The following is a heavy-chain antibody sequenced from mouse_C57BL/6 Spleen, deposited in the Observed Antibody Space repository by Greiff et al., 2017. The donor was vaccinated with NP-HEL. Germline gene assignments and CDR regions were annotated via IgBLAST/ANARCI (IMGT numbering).Heavy chain of an antibody. CDR1: GYTFTSYW. CDR3: ATANSSYWYFDV. V-gene: IGHV1-59*01. Sequence: QVQLKQPGAELVRPGTSVKLSCKASGYTFTSYWMHWVKQRPGQGLEWIGVIDPSDSYTNYNQKFKGKATLTVDTSSSTAYMQLSSLTSEDSAVYYCATANSSYWYFDVWGTGTTVTVSS. J-gene: IGHJ1*03. CDR2: IDPSDSYT.